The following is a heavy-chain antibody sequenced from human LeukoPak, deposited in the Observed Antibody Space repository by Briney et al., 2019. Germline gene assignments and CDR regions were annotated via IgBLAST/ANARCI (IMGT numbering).Heavy chain of an antibody. V-gene: IGHV1-69*13. Sequence: ASVKVSCKASGATFSSYAISWVRQAPGQGLEWMGGIIPIFGTANYAQKFQGRVTITSDESTSTAYMELSSLRSEDTAVYYCASDTGYFDSTTLGYWGQGTLVTVSS. CDR2: IIPIFGTA. CDR1: GATFSSYA. J-gene: IGHJ4*02. CDR3: ASDTGYFDSTTLGY. D-gene: IGHD2/OR15-2a*01.